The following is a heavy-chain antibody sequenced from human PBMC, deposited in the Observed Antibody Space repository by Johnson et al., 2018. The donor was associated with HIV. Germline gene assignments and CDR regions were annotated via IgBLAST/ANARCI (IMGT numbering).Heavy chain of an antibody. CDR1: AFTSSSYS. CDR2: ISGSGGST. J-gene: IGHJ3*02. CDR3: ARDGGYSSSWYKYAFDI. D-gene: IGHD6-13*01. V-gene: IGHV3-23*04. Sequence: VESGGGVVQHGRSLRLSCAASAFTSSSYSMHWVRQAPGKGLEWVSAISGSGGSTYYADSVKGRFTISRDNSKNTLYLQMNSLGAEDTAVYYCARDGGYSSSWYKYAFDIWGQGTMVTVSS.